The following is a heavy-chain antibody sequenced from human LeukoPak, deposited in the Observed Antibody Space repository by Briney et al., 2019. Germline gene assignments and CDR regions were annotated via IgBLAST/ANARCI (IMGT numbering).Heavy chain of an antibody. J-gene: IGHJ4*02. V-gene: IGHV4-59*08. CDR1: GGSISSYY. CDR3: ARRSYDILTGYSYYFDY. D-gene: IGHD3-9*01. Sequence: PSETLSLTCTVPGGSISSYYWSWIRQPPGKGLEWIGYIYYSGSTNYNPSLKSRVTISVDTSKNQFSLKLGSVTAADTAMYYCARRSYDILTGYSYYFDYWGQGTLVTVSS. CDR2: IYYSGST.